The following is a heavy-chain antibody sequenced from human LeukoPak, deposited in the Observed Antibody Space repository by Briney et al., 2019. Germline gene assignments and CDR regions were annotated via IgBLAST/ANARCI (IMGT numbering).Heavy chain of an antibody. CDR3: ARDSSMLRGPLVIYYFDF. CDR1: DFSFITYA. D-gene: IGHD3-10*01. V-gene: IGHV3-23*01. Sequence: GSLRLSCAASDFSFITYAMSWVRQAPGKGLEWVSTISGGGDATYYADSVKGRFTISRDNSKNTLYLQMNSLRVEDTAVYYCARDSSMLRGPLVIYYFDFWGQGTLVTVSS. J-gene: IGHJ4*02. CDR2: ISGGGDAT.